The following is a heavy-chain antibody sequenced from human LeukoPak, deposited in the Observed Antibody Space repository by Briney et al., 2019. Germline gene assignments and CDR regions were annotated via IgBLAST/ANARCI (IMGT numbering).Heavy chain of an antibody. J-gene: IGHJ3*02. CDR3: AREGLPYYYDSSAYDAFDI. CDR1: GFTFSSYG. V-gene: IGHV3-30*03. CDR2: ISYDGSNK. Sequence: GGSLRLSCAASGFTFSSYGMHWVRQAPGKGLEWVAVISYDGSNKYYADSVKGRFTISRDNPKNTLYLQMNSLRAEDTAVYYCAREGLPYYYDSSAYDAFDIWGQGTMVTVSS. D-gene: IGHD3-22*01.